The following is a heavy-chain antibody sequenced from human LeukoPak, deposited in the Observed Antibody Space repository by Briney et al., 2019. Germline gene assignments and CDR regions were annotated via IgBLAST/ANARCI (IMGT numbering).Heavy chain of an antibody. CDR3: ASSGIVVVITSFDY. V-gene: IGHV3-7*01. J-gene: IGHJ4*02. CDR2: IKQDGSEK. CDR1: GFTFSSYS. D-gene: IGHD3-22*01. Sequence: PGGSLRLSCAASGFTFSSYSMNWVRQAPGKGLEWVANIKQDGSEKYYVDSVKGRFTISRDNAKNSLYLQMNSLRAEDTAVYYRASSGIVVVITSFDYWGQGTLVTVSS.